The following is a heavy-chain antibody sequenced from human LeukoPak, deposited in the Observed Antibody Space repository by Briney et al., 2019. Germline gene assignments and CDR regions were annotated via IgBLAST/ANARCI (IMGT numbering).Heavy chain of an antibody. J-gene: IGHJ4*02. CDR1: GFTFCSYS. Sequence: GGSLRLSCAASGFTFCSYSMNWVRQAPGKGLEWVSYISSSSSYIYYADSVKGRFTISRDNAKNSLYLQMNSLRAEDTAVYYCARLRAGWGYSSSFNDYWGQGTLVTVSS. V-gene: IGHV3-21*05. D-gene: IGHD6-13*01. CDR3: ARLRAGWGYSSSFNDY. CDR2: ISSSSSYI.